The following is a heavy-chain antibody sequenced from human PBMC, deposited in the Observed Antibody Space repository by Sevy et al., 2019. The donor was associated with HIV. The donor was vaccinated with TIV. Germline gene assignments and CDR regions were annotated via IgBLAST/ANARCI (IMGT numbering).Heavy chain of an antibody. J-gene: IGHJ4*02. D-gene: IGHD6-19*01. V-gene: IGHV3-23*01. CDR3: ARRRYSSGWENFDY. CDR1: GFSFSNYA. CDR2: LIGGGSRT. Sequence: GGSLRLSCAASGFSFSNYAMSWVRQAPGKGLEWVSTLIGGGSRTYYADSVKGRFTISRDNSKNTLYLQMNSLRAEDTAVYYCARRRYSSGWENFDYWGQGTLVTVSS.